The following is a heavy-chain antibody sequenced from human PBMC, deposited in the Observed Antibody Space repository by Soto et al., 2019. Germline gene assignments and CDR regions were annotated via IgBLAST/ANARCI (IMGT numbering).Heavy chain of an antibody. D-gene: IGHD6-13*01. CDR2: ISGGGGAV. J-gene: IGHJ4*02. V-gene: IGHV3-23*01. CDR1: AFTFSDYA. CDR3: AKAALYTSTWETGKGYFDY. Sequence: EVQLLESGGALVQPGGSLRLSCAASAFTFSDYAMTWVRQAPGKGLEWVSAISGGGGAVYYAASVEGRFTISRDNSNNMLCLQMHSLRAEDTAVYYCAKAALYTSTWETGKGYFDYWGQGTLVTVSS.